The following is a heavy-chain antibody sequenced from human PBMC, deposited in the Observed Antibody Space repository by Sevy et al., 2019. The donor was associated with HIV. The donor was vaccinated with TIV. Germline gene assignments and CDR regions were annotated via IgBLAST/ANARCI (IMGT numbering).Heavy chain of an antibody. CDR1: GGSVSSGSYY. Sequence: SETLSLTCTVSGGSVSSGSYYWSWIRQAPGKGPEWIGYIYDSGSTNYNPSLKSRVTISVDTSKNQFSLKLSSVTAADTAVYYCARDIVIRGNYPGGYYYYGMDVWGQGTTVTVSS. D-gene: IGHD1-7*01. V-gene: IGHV4-61*01. CDR2: IYDSGST. J-gene: IGHJ6*02. CDR3: ARDIVIRGNYPGGYYYYGMDV.